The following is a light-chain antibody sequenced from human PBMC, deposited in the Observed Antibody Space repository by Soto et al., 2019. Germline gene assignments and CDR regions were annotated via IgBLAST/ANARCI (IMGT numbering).Light chain of an antibody. CDR3: QSYDSSNQGVV. Sequence: NFMLTQPHSVSESPGKTVTISCTRSSGSIASNYVQWYQQRPGSAPTTVIYKDNQRTSGVTDRFSGSIDSSSNSASLTISGLKTEDEADYACQSYDSSNQGVVFGGGTKLTVL. CDR1: SGSIASNY. J-gene: IGLJ2*01. V-gene: IGLV6-57*04. CDR2: KDN.